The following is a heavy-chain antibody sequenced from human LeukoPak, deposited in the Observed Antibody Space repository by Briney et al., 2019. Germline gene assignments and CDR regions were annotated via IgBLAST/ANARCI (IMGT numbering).Heavy chain of an antibody. CDR3: ARGESYDYVWGSSPTFDY. CDR1: GYTFTGYY. D-gene: IGHD3-16*01. Sequence: ASVKVSCKASGYTFTGYYMHWVRQAPGQGLEWMGWINPNSGGTNYAQKFQGRVTMTRDTSISTAYMELSRLRSDDTAVYYCARGESYDYVWGSSPTFDYWGQGTLVTVSS. CDR2: INPNSGGT. J-gene: IGHJ4*02. V-gene: IGHV1-2*02.